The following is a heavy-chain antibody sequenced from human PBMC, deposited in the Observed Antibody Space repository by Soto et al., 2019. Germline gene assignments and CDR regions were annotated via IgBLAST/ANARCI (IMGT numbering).Heavy chain of an antibody. CDR3: ASGNAVTEGSYGVDV. V-gene: IGHV4-34*01. Sequence: SETLSLTCAVYGGSFSGYYWSWICQPPGKGLEWIGEINHSGSTNYNPSLESRVTISVDSSKNQFSLKLSSVTAADTAVYYCASGNAVTEGSYGVDVWCQGLTVTLSS. CDR1: GGSFSGYY. J-gene: IGHJ6*02. D-gene: IGHD4-17*01. CDR2: INHSGST.